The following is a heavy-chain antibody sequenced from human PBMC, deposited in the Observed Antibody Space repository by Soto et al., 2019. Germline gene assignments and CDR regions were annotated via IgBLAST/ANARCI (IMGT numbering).Heavy chain of an antibody. Sequence: GGSLRLSCAASGFTFASYSMAWVRQAPGRGLEWVSSINISGDERYYLGSGQGRFSISRDNSKDTLYLQMNNLRAEDTAIYYCAKYGTNAIQYFDFWGQGILVTVSS. CDR2: INISGDER. V-gene: IGHV3-23*05. D-gene: IGHD2-8*01. CDR1: GFTFASYS. J-gene: IGHJ4*02. CDR3: AKYGTNAIQYFDF.